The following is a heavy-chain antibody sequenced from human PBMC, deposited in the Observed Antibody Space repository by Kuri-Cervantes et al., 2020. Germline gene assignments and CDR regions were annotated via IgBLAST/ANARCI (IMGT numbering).Heavy chain of an antibody. CDR2: MNPNSGNT. J-gene: IGHJ4*02. CDR3: ARVDGIAVAGTDSQGYFDY. D-gene: IGHD6-19*01. CDR1: GYTFTSYD. Sequence: ASVKVSCKASGYTFTSYDINWVRQATGQGLEWMGWMNPNSGNTGYAQKFQGRVTMTRNTSISTAYMELSSLRSEDTAVYYCARVDGIAVAGTDSQGYFDYWGQGTLVPSPQ. V-gene: IGHV1-8*01.